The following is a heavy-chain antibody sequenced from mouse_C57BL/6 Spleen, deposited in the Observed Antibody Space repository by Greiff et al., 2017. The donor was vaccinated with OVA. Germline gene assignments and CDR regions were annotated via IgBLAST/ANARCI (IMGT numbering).Heavy chain of an antibody. V-gene: IGHV1-47*01. J-gene: IGHJ3*01. CDR2: FHPYNGDT. CDR3: ARESLDCDASFAY. Sequence: VQLQQSGAELVKPGASVKLSCKASGYTFTTYPIEWMKQNHGKSLEWIGNFHPYNGDTKYNEKFKGKATLTVEKSSSTVYMELSSLTSDDSAVYYCARESLDCDASFAYWGQGTLVTVSA. CDR1: GYTFTTYP.